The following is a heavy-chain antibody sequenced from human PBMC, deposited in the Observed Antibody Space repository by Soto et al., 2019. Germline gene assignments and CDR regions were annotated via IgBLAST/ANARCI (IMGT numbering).Heavy chain of an antibody. D-gene: IGHD3-10*01. CDR3: ARGKGFGEYRLSWFDP. CDR2: ISSSSSYT. V-gene: IGHV3-11*05. J-gene: IGHJ5*02. Sequence: QVQLVESGGGLVKPGGSLRLSCAASGFTFSDYYMSWIRQAPGKGLEWVSYISSSSSYTNYADSVKGRFTISRDNAKNSLYLQMNSLRAEDTAVYYCARGKGFGEYRLSWFDPWGQGTLVTVSS. CDR1: GFTFSDYY.